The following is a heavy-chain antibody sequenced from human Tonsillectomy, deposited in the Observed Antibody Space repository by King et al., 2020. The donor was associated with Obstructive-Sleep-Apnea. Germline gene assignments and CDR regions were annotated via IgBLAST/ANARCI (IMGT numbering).Heavy chain of an antibody. CDR1: GFTFSSYW. J-gene: IGHJ4*02. V-gene: IGHV3-7*03. CDR3: ARDNSYGYVDYFDY. CDR2: IKQDGSEK. D-gene: IGHD5-18*01. Sequence: VQLVESGGGLVQPGGSLRLSCAASGFTFSSYWMSWVRQAPGKGLEWVANIKQDGSEKYYVDSVKGRFTISRDNAKNSLYLQMNSLRAEDTAVYYFARDNSYGYVDYFDYWGQGTLVTVSS.